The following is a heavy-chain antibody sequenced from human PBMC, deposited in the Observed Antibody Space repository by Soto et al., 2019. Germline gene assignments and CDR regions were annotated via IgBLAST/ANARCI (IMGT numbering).Heavy chain of an antibody. V-gene: IGHV1-18*01. CDR3: ARTPRGGRGTSPMPDY. J-gene: IGHJ4*02. CDR2: ISAYNGNT. D-gene: IGHD1-7*01. Sequence: GASVKVSCKASGYTFTSYGISWVRQAPGQGLEWMGWISAYNGNTNYAQKLQGRVTMTTDTSTSTAYMELRSLRSDDTAVYYCARTPRGGRGTSPMPDYWGQGTLVTVSS. CDR1: GYTFTSYG.